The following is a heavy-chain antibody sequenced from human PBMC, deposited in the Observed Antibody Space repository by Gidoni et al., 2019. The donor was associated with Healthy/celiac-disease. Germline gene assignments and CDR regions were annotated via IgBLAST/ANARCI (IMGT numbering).Heavy chain of an antibody. CDR3: AKGPTEDTAMARRYYYYGMDV. CDR1: GFTFDDYA. J-gene: IGHJ6*02. CDR2: ISWNSGSI. Sequence: EVQLVESGGGLVQPGRSLRPSCAASGFTFDDYAMHWVLQAPGQGLEWVSGISWNSGSIGYADSVKGRFTISRDNAKNSLYLQMNSLRAEDTALYYCAKGPTEDTAMARRYYYYGMDVWGQGTTVTVSS. V-gene: IGHV3-9*01. D-gene: IGHD5-18*01.